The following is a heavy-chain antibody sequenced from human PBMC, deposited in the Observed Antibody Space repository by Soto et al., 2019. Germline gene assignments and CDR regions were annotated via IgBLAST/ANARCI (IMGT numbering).Heavy chain of an antibody. Sequence: SVKVSCKASGGTFSSYTISWVRQAPGQGLEWMGRIIPILGIANYAQKFQGRVTITADNSTSTAYMELSSLRSEDTAVYYCARDRDHDAFDIWGQGTMVTVSS. V-gene: IGHV1-69*04. CDR2: IIPILGIA. D-gene: IGHD2-21*01. CDR1: GGTFSSYT. CDR3: ARDRDHDAFDI. J-gene: IGHJ3*02.